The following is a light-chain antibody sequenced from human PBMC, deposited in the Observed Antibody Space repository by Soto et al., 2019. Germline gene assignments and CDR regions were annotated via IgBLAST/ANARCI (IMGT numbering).Light chain of an antibody. CDR1: SSDVGGYNY. CDR3: SSYTSSRTVV. CDR2: DVS. Sequence: QSALTQPASVSGSPGQSITISCTGTSSDVGGYNYVSWYQQHPGKAPKLMIYDVSNRPSGVSNRFSGSKSGNTASLTISGLQAEAEADYYCSSYTSSRTVVFGGGTKLTVL. V-gene: IGLV2-14*01. J-gene: IGLJ2*01.